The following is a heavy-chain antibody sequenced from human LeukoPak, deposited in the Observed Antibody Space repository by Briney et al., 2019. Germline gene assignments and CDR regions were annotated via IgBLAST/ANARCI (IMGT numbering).Heavy chain of an antibody. J-gene: IGHJ6*02. CDR3: AIAYGLDV. Sequence: PGGSLRLSCAASGFTFTNFWMSWVRQAPGKGLEWVANINGDGSDRFYMDSLKGRFTISRDNAKNSLHLQMNSLRVEDTATYYCAIAYGLDVWGQGTTVTVSS. CDR2: INGDGSDR. V-gene: IGHV3-7*03. CDR1: GFTFTNFW.